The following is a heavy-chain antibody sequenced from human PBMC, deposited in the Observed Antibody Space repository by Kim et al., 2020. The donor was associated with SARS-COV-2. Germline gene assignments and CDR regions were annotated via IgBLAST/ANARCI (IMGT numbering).Heavy chain of an antibody. J-gene: IGHJ4*02. CDR2: GTT. D-gene: IGHD2-15*01. Sequence: GTTDYAAPMKGRLTISSDDSKNTWYLLMNSLKTEDKAVYYCTTADRSIRDYWGQGTLVTVSS. CDR3: TTADRSIRDY. V-gene: IGHV3-15*01.